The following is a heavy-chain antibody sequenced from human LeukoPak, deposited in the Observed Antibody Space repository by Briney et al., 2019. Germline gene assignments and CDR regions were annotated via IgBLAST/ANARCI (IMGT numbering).Heavy chain of an antibody. D-gene: IGHD6-13*01. Sequence: GGSLRLSCAASGFTFSSYGMHWVRQPPGKGLEWVSAISGSGGSTYYADSVKGRFTISRDNSKNTLYLQMSSLRAEDTAVYYCAKGHSSSWTAYNYWGQGTLVTVSS. CDR3: AKGHSSSWTAYNY. V-gene: IGHV3-23*01. J-gene: IGHJ4*02. CDR1: GFTFSSYG. CDR2: ISGSGGST.